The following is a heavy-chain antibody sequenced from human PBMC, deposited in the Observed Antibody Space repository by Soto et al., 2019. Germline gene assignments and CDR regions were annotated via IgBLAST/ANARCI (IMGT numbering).Heavy chain of an antibody. Sequence: QVHLQQGGAGLLKPSETLYLTCAVYGGCFTGYYWSWIRKPPGKGLEWIGEINHSGSTTYTPALKRRVTISAATSKNHFSLKPSSVTAADTAVYYCASTNSFGAIWGVATDHLDNRGQGTLVNASS. CDR2: INHSGST. CDR1: GGCFTGYY. CDR3: ASTNSFGAIWGVATDHLDN. V-gene: IGHV4-34*01. D-gene: IGHD3-16*01. J-gene: IGHJ4*02.